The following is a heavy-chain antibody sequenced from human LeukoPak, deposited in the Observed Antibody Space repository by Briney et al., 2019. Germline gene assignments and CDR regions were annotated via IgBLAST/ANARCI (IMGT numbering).Heavy chain of an antibody. CDR1: GFTFSSYA. V-gene: IGHV3-30*04. D-gene: IGHD3-22*01. J-gene: IGHJ3*02. CDR3: AKEKYTMSPYFDAFDI. CDR2: ISYDGSNK. Sequence: GGSLRLSCAASGFTFSSYAMHWVRQAPGKGLEWVAVISYDGSNKYYADSVKGRFTISRDNAKNSLYLQMNSLRAEDMALYYCAKEKYTMSPYFDAFDIWGQGTMVTVSS.